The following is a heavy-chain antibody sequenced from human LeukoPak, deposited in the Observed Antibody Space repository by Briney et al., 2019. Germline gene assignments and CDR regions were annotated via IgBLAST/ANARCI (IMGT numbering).Heavy chain of an antibody. J-gene: IGHJ6*03. CDR3: ARVYYDSSGYYYFGYYYYYMDV. Sequence: SETLSLTCTVSGYSISSGYYWGWIRQPPGKGLEWIGSIYHSGSTYYNPSLKSRVTISVDTSKNQFSLKLSSVTAADTAVYYCARVYYDSSGYYYFGYYYYYMDVWGKGTTVTVSS. V-gene: IGHV4-38-2*02. CDR1: GYSISSGYY. D-gene: IGHD3-22*01. CDR2: IYHSGST.